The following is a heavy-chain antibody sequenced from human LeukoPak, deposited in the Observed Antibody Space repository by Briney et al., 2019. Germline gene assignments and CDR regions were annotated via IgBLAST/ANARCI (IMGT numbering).Heavy chain of an antibody. CDR2: IKQDGSEQ. V-gene: IGHV3-7*01. CDR3: VRDNSRGQSLGVIY. J-gene: IGHJ4*02. Sequence: GGSLRLSCAASGFTFSSHWMNWVRQAPGKGLEWVANIKQDGSEQYYVDSVKGRFTVSRDNVKHSLYLEMSSLRTEDTAMYYCVRDNSRGQSLGVIYWGQGALVTVSS. D-gene: IGHD3-22*01. CDR1: GFTFSSHW.